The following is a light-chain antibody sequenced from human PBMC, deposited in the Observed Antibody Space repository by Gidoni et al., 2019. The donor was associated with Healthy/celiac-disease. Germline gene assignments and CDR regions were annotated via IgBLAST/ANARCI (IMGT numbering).Light chain of an antibody. CDR3: QSADSSGTYPYWV. J-gene: IGLJ3*02. CDR2: KDS. Sequence: SYELTQPPSVSVSPGQTARITCSGDALPKQYAYWYQQKTGQAPVLVIYKDSERPSGIPERFSGSSSGTTVTLTISGVQAEDEADYYCQSADSSGTYPYWVFGGGTKLTVL. CDR1: ALPKQY. V-gene: IGLV3-25*03.